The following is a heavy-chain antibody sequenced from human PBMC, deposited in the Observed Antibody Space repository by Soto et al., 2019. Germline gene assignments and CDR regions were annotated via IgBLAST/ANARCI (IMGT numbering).Heavy chain of an antibody. D-gene: IGHD1-1*01. CDR3: TRDLNVGNPFDY. J-gene: IGHJ4*02. Sequence: QVQLVQSGAEVKKPGASVRVSCKPSGYTLTNYAIQWVRQAAGQRLEWLGWIDPGRGKATYSQKVQDRIIISRDTSASTFYMDLSSLTSEDTAVYFCTRDLNVGNPFDYCGQGALVTVSS. CDR1: GYTLTNYA. V-gene: IGHV1-3*01. CDR2: IDPGRGKA.